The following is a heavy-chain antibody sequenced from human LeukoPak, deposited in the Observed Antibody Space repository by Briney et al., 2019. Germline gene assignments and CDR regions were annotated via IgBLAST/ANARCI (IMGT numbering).Heavy chain of an antibody. J-gene: IGHJ2*01. CDR3: AKAPPGDYPYWYFDL. Sequence: GGSLRLSCAASGFTFSTYAMGWVRQAPGKGLEWVSTTGGSGHNTHHADSVKGRFIVSRDNSKNTLYLQMNSLRAEDTAVYYCAKAPPGDYPYWYFDLWGRGTLVTGSS. D-gene: IGHD4-17*01. CDR2: TGGSGHNT. V-gene: IGHV3-23*01. CDR1: GFTFSTYA.